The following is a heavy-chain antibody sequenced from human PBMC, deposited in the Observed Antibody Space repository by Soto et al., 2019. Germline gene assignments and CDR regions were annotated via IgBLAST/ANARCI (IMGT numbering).Heavy chain of an antibody. V-gene: IGHV4-39*01. CDR2: IFYSGST. CDR3: ARQIGRDSWSLDH. D-gene: IGHD6-13*01. Sequence: QLQLQESGPGLVKPAEALSLTCSVSGASIRTPDYWWGWIRQPPGKGLEWLGSIFYSGSTYYNPSLKSRVTISVDTSYNQFSLRLNSVTAADTAMYYCARQIGRDSWSLDHWGQGTLVTVSS. CDR1: GASIRTPDYW. J-gene: IGHJ4*02.